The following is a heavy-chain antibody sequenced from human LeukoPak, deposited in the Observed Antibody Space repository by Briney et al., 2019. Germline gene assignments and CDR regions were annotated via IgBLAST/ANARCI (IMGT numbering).Heavy chain of an antibody. D-gene: IGHD3-3*01. J-gene: IGHJ5*02. CDR1: GGTFSSYA. CDR2: IIPIFGTA. CDR3: ARVEVTIFGVVIHSFDP. Sequence: SVKVSCKASGGTFSSYAISWVRQAPGQGLEWMGGIIPIFGTANYAQKFQGRVTITADESTSTAYMELSSLRSEDTAVYYCARVEVTIFGVVIHSFDPWGQGTLVTVSS. V-gene: IGHV1-69*01.